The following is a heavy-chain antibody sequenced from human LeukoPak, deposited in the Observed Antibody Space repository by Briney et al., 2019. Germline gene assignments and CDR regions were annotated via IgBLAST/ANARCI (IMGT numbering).Heavy chain of an antibody. CDR2: IYYSKNT. CDR1: GGSISSSSAY. CDR3: VSPRGFSYGYFDY. J-gene: IGHJ4*02. Sequence: PSETLSLTCTVSGGSISSSSAYWGWLRQPPGKGLEWIGSIYYSKNTYYNPSLKSRVTISADTSKNQFSLTLGSVSATDTAVYYCVSPRGFSYGYFDYWGQGTLVTVCS. V-gene: IGHV4-39*01. D-gene: IGHD5-18*01.